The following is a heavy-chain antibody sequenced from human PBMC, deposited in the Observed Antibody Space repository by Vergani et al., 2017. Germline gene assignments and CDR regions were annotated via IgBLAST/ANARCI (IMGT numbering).Heavy chain of an antibody. CDR3: ARGQWLDGDAFDI. V-gene: IGHV3-23*01. CDR1: GFTFSSYA. D-gene: IGHD6-19*01. Sequence: EVQLLESGGGLVQPGGSLRLSCAASGFTFSSYAMSWVRQAPGKGLEWVSAISGSGGSTYYADSGKGRFTISRDNSKNTLYLQMNSLRAEDTAVYYCARGQWLDGDAFDIWGQGTMVTVSS. CDR2: ISGSGGST. J-gene: IGHJ3*02.